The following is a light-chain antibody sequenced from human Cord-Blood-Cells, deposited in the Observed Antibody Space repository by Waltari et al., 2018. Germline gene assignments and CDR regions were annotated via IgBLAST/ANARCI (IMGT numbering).Light chain of an antibody. CDR2: EGS. Sequence: QSALTQPASVSGSPGQSLTISCTGTSSDVGSYNLVSRYQQHPGKAPKLMIYEGSKRPSGFSNRFSGSKSGNTASLTISGLQAEDEADYYCCSYAGSSTYYVFGTGTKVTVL. CDR3: CSYAGSSTYYV. J-gene: IGLJ1*01. V-gene: IGLV2-23*01. CDR1: SSDVGSYNL.